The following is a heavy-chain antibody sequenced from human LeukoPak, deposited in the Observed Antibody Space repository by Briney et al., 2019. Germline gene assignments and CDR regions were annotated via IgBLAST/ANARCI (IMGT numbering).Heavy chain of an antibody. V-gene: IGHV1-18*04. Sequence: ASVKVSCKASGYTFTSYGISWVRQAPGQGLEWMGWISAYNGNTNYAQKLQGRVTMTTDTSTSTAYMGLRSLRSDDTAVYYCAREDILTGYSSAEYFQHWGQGTLVTVSS. D-gene: IGHD3-9*01. J-gene: IGHJ1*01. CDR2: ISAYNGNT. CDR3: AREDILTGYSSAEYFQH. CDR1: GYTFTSYG.